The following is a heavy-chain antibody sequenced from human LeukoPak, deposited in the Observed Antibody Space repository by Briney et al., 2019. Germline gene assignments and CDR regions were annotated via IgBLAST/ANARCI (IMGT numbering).Heavy chain of an antibody. V-gene: IGHV4-61*01. CDR3: ARGHYYDSVDY. D-gene: IGHD3-22*01. CDR1: GGSVSSGSYY. J-gene: IGHJ4*02. CDR2: IYYSGST. Sequence: PSETLSLTCTVSGGSVSSGSYYWSWIRQPPGKGLEWIGYIYYSGSTNYNPSLKSRVTISVDTSKNQFSLKLSSVTAADTAVYYCARGHYYDSVDYWGQGTLVTVSS.